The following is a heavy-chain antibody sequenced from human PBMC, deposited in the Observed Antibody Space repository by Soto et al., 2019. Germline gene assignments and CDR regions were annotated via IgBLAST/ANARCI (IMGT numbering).Heavy chain of an antibody. Sequence: EVVLVESGGGLVQPGGSLKLSCAASGFRFTGSAIHWVRQAPGKGREGVGLIRNRPNSYATAYAESLKGRVTISRDDSRNTSYLQVKSLKSEDTAVYFCTRACSGGSCYSTSDFDYWGQGTLVTVSS. D-gene: IGHD2-15*01. CDR2: IRNRPNSYAT. V-gene: IGHV3-73*02. CDR1: GFRFTGSA. J-gene: IGHJ4*02. CDR3: TRACSGGSCYSTSDFDY.